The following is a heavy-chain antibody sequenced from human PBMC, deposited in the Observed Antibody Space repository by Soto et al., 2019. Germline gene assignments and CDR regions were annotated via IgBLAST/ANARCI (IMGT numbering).Heavy chain of an antibody. D-gene: IGHD6-19*01. J-gene: IGHJ5*02. CDR2: INHSGST. CDR3: ARRRITVAGPRLYFDP. V-gene: IGHV4-34*01. Sequence: QVQLQQWGAGLLKPSETLSLTCAVYGGSFSGYYWSWIRQPPGKGLEWIGEINHSGSTNYNPSLKSRVTIPVDTSKNQFSLKLSSVTAADAAVYYCARRRITVAGPRLYFDPWGQGTLVTVSS. CDR1: GGSFSGYY.